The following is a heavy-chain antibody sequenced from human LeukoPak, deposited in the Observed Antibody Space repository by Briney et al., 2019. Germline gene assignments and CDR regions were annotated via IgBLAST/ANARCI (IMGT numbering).Heavy chain of an antibody. V-gene: IGHV3-53*01. CDR3: ARPTDGDSTRYGMDV. CDR2: IYSGGST. Sequence: GGSLRLSCAASGFVVGGNYMSWVRQAPGKGQEWVSVIYSGGSTYYADSVKGRFSTSRDSSTSTLFLQMDSLRVEDTAMYYCARPTDGDSTRYGMDVWGQGTTVIVSS. D-gene: IGHD2-21*02. CDR1: GFVVGGNY. J-gene: IGHJ6*02.